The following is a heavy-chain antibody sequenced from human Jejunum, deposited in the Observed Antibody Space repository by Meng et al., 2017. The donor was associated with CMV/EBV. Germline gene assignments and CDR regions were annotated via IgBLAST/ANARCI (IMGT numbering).Heavy chain of an antibody. D-gene: IGHD1-7*01. CDR3: VRDLKLANAHFDY. Sequence: CKASGYTLSSYGISWMRQAPGQGLEWMGWIRGHNGDTNYAQKFQGRATMTTDTSTNTAYMDLRSLTTDDTAVYYCVRDLKLANAHFDYWGQGTLVTVSS. CDR1: GYTLSSYG. V-gene: IGHV1-18*01. CDR2: IRGHNGDT. J-gene: IGHJ4*02.